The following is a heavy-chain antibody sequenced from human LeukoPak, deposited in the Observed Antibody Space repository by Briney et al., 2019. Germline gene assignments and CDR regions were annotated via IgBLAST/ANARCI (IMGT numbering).Heavy chain of an antibody. CDR1: GFTVSSNY. CDR3: ATSTYFYDSSGYYYPYYFDY. D-gene: IGHD3-22*01. V-gene: IGHV3-23*01. Sequence: PGGSLRLSCAASGFTVSSNYMSWVRQAPGKGLEWVSAISGSGGSTYYADSVKGRFTISRDNSKNTLYLQMNSLRAEDTAVYYCATSTYFYDSSGYYYPYYFDYWAREPWSPSPQ. CDR2: ISGSGGST. J-gene: IGHJ4*02.